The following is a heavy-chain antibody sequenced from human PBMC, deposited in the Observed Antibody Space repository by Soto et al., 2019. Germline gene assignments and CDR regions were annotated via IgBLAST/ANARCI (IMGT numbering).Heavy chain of an antibody. CDR3: ARRCSSWDYYYYYYMDV. CDR2: IYYSGST. CDR1: GGSISSSSYY. V-gene: IGHV4-39*01. J-gene: IGHJ6*03. D-gene: IGHD6-13*01. Sequence: QLQLQESGPGLVKPSETLSLTCTVSGGSISSSSYYWGWIRQPPGKGLEWIGSIYYSGSTYYNPSLASRVTLSVDTSKNQFSLKLSSVTDADTAVYYCARRCSSWDYYYYYYMDVWGKGTTFTVSS.